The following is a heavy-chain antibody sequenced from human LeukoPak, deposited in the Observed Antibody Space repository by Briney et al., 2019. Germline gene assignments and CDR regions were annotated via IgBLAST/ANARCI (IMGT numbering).Heavy chain of an antibody. CDR2: INQGGSAT. D-gene: IGHD3-10*02. Sequence: GGSLIPSRAVSAFTFTRNWTGWVHQAPGKGLEWVANINQGGSATYYVDSVKGRFTISRDNAKNSLYLQMNSLRAEDTAVYYCARVVSYVTGCLAPWAQETLVTVSS. CDR3: ARVVSYVTGCLAP. J-gene: IGHJ5*02. CDR1: AFTFTRNW. V-gene: IGHV3-7*04.